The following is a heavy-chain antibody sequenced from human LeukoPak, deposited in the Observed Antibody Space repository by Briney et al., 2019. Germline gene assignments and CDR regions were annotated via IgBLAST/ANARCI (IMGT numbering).Heavy chain of an antibody. D-gene: IGHD3-10*01. V-gene: IGHV1-2*02. CDR2: INPNSGGT. CDR1: GYTFNGYY. CDR3: ARGRITMVRGVNY. J-gene: IGHJ4*02. Sequence: APVKVSCQAFGYTFNGYYMHWVRQAPGQGLEWMGWINPNSGGTNYAQKFQGRVTMTRDTSISTAYMELSRLRSDDTAVYYCARGRITMVRGVNYWGQGTLVTVSS.